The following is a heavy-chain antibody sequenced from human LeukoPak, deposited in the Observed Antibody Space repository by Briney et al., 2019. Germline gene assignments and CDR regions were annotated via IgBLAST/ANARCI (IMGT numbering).Heavy chain of an antibody. V-gene: IGHV3-30*18. J-gene: IGHJ4*02. CDR3: AKETGSGSYYEYYFDY. D-gene: IGHD3-10*01. Sequence: PGRSLRLSCVASGFTFSTYGMHWVRQAPGKGLEWVPVISYDGSNKYYADSVKGRFTISRDNSKNTLYLQMNSLRAEDTAVYYCAKETGSGSYYEYYFDYWGQGTLVTVSS. CDR1: GFTFSTYG. CDR2: ISYDGSNK.